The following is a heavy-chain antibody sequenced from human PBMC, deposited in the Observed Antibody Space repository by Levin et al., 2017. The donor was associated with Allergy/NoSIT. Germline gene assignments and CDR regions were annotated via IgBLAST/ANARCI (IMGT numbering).Heavy chain of an antibody. CDR1: GGSFSGYY. V-gene: IGHV4-34*01. CDR2: INHSGST. CDR3: ARGHYYGSGSYYNEN. D-gene: IGHD3-10*01. Sequence: SETLSLTCAVYGGSFSGYYWSWIRQPPGKGLEWIGEINHSGSTNYNPSLKSRVTISVDTSKNQFSLKLSSVTAADTAVYYCARGHYYGSGSYYNENWGQGTLVTVSS. J-gene: IGHJ4*02.